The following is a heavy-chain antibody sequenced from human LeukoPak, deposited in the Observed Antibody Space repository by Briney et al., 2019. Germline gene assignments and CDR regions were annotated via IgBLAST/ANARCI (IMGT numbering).Heavy chain of an antibody. V-gene: IGHV5-51*01. Sequence: KAGESLKISCQGSGYTFTAYWIGLVRQMPGRGLEWVGIIHPGDSDTRYSPSFQDELTISADKYITAAYLQWSSLKASDTAMYYCGRHQHSGSYGAFDIWGQGTMVTVSS. J-gene: IGHJ3*02. CDR2: IHPGDSDT. D-gene: IGHD1-26*01. CDR3: GRHQHSGSYGAFDI. CDR1: GYTFTAYW.